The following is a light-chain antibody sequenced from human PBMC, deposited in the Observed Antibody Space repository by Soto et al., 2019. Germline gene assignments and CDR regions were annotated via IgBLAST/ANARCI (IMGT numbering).Light chain of an antibody. CDR2: EVS. V-gene: IGLV2-8*01. Sequence: QSALTQPPSASGSPGQSVTISCTGTSSDVGGYNYVSWYQQHPGKAPKLMIYEVSKRPSGVPDRFSGSKSGNTASLTVSGLQAEDEADYYCCSYAGSRVFGTGTQLTVL. CDR1: SSDVGGYNY. CDR3: CSYAGSRV. J-gene: IGLJ1*01.